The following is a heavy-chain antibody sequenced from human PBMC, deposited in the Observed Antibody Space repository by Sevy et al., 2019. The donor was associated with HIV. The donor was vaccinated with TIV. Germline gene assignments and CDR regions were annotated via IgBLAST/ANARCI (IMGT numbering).Heavy chain of an antibody. CDR1: GFTFSSYG. V-gene: IGHV3-30*18. CDR3: AKDRQGMDV. J-gene: IGHJ6*02. Sequence: GGSLRLSCAASGFTFSSYGMHWVRQAPGKGLEWVAVISYDGSNKYYADSVKGRFTISRDNSKNTLYLQMNSLRAEDTAVYYCAKDRQGMDVWGQGNTVTVSS. CDR2: ISYDGSNK.